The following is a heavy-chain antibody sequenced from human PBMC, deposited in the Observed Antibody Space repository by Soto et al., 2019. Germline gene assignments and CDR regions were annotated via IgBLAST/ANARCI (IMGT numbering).Heavy chain of an antibody. CDR2: IYSGGYT. CDR1: GFTVSNNY. Sequence: EVQLVESGGGLIQPGGSLRLSCAVSGFTVSNNYMSWVRQAPGKGLEGVSVIYSGGYTAYGDSVKGRFTISRHNSKNTPFLQMNGRRAAATPVFYCGTPPGGGGYWGQGTLVTVSS. J-gene: IGHJ4*02. D-gene: IGHD2-15*01. V-gene: IGHV3-53*01. CDR3: GTPPGGGGY.